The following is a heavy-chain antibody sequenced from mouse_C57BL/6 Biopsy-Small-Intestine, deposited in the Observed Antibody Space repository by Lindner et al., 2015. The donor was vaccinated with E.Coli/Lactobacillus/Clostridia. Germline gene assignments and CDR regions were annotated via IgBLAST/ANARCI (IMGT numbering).Heavy chain of an antibody. D-gene: IGHD2-1*01. V-gene: IGHV1-54*01. CDR2: INPGSGGT. Sequence: VQLQESGAELVRPGTSVKVSCKASGYAFTNYLIEWVKQRPGQGLEWIGVINPGSGGTNYNEKFKGKATLTADKSSSTAYMQLSSLTSEDSAVYFCAREVYGNYEFAYWGQGTLVTVSA. J-gene: IGHJ3*01. CDR1: GYAFTNYL. CDR3: AREVYGNYEFAY.